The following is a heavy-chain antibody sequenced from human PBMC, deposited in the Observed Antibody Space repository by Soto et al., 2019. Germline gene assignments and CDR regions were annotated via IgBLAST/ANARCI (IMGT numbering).Heavy chain of an antibody. D-gene: IGHD3-3*01. V-gene: IGHV1-18*01. Sequence: QVQLVQSGAEVKKPGASVKVSCKASGYTFTRSGISWVRQAPGQGLEWLGWINPDNGNTNYAQHLQGRVSLTTDTSTGIAYMDLRSLRSDDTAVYYCARDQGITTFGVYSMYYYGMDVWGQGTTVTVSS. J-gene: IGHJ6*02. CDR2: INPDNGNT. CDR3: ARDQGITTFGVYSMYYYGMDV. CDR1: GYTFTRSG.